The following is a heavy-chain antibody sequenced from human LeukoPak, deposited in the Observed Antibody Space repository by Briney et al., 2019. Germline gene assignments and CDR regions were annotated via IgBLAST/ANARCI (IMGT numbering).Heavy chain of an antibody. CDR3: ARGRSGSYSAPDY. D-gene: IGHD1-26*01. Sequence: GESLKISCKGSGYSFTTYWIAWVRQMPGKGLEWMGIIYPGDSDTKYSPSFQGQVTISADKSISTAYLQWSSLKASDTAMYYCARGRSGSYSAPDYWGQGTLVTVSS. V-gene: IGHV5-51*01. CDR1: GYSFTTYW. CDR2: IYPGDSDT. J-gene: IGHJ4*02.